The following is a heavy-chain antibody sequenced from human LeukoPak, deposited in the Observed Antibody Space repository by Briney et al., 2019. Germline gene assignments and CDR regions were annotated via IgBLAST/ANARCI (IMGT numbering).Heavy chain of an antibody. D-gene: IGHD3-22*01. J-gene: IGHJ6*03. CDR1: GGSISSGSYY. CDR3: ARALGYSDTSGYLYYMDV. Sequence: SETLSLTCTVSGGSISSGSYYCTWIRQPAGKRLECIGHIYTSGSTNYNPSLKSRATISVDSSKNQFSLKLSSVTAADTAVYYCARALGYSDTSGYLYYMDVRGKGTTVTVSS. CDR2: IYTSGST. V-gene: IGHV4-61*09.